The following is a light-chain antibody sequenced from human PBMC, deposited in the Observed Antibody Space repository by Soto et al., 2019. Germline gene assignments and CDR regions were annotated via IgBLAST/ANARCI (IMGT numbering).Light chain of an antibody. CDR3: QQYSIWRT. CDR2: AAS. CDR1: QSFGSSY. J-gene: IGKJ1*01. Sequence: EIVLTQSPCTLSLSPGERATLSCRASQSFGSSYLAWYQQKPGQAPRLLIYAASSRATGIPDRFSGSGSGTDFTLTISRLEPEDFAVYYCQQYSIWRTFGQGTKVDIK. V-gene: IGKV3-20*01.